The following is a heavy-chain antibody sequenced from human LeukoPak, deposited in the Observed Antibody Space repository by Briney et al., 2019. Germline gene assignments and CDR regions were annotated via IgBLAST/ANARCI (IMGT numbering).Heavy chain of an antibody. J-gene: IGHJ4*02. CDR2: VSGSDGST. V-gene: IGHV3-23*01. D-gene: IGHD5-18*01. CDR1: GFTFSSYA. Sequence: GGSLRLSCAASGFTFSSYAMSWVRQAPGKGLEWVSGVSGSDGSTYYADSVKGRFTISRDNSKNTLYLQMNSLRAEDTAVYYCAKDRRGYTYDLSAGSYFDYWGQGTQVIVSS. CDR3: AKDRRGYTYDLSAGSYFDY.